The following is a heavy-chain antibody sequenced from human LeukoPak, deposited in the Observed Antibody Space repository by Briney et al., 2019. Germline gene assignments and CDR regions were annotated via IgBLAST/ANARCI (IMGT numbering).Heavy chain of an antibody. CDR3: ARVSNYHFDS. D-gene: IGHD4-11*01. Sequence: GGSLRLSCAASGFTFSAYSMNWVRQAPGMGLEWISYITSSSTTKYYAESVKGRFTISRDNAKNSLFLQMNSLRDADTAVYYCARVSNYHFDSWGQGILVTVSS. CDR2: ITSSSTTK. J-gene: IGHJ4*02. V-gene: IGHV3-48*02. CDR1: GFTFSAYS.